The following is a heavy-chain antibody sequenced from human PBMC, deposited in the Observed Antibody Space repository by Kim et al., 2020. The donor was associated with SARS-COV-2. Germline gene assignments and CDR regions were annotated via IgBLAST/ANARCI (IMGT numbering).Heavy chain of an antibody. Sequence: SVKGRFNITRDNSKNTLYLKMNSLRAEDTAVYYCAKWGTYYYDSSGYQDYWGQGTLVTVSS. V-gene: IGHV3-23*01. J-gene: IGHJ4*02. CDR3: AKWGTYYYDSSGYQDY. D-gene: IGHD3-22*01.